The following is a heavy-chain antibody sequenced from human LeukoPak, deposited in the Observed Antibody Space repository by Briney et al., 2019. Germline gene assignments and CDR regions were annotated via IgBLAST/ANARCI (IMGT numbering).Heavy chain of an antibody. Sequence: PGGSLRLSCTASEFTFSSYWMHWVRQPPGKGLVWVSRINSDGSSTSYADSVKGRFTISRDNAKNTLYLQMNSLRAEDTAVYYCARGHVGWHYYFDYWGQGTLVTVSS. CDR1: EFTFSSYW. V-gene: IGHV3-74*01. CDR2: INSDGSST. J-gene: IGHJ4*02. D-gene: IGHD6-19*01. CDR3: ARGHVGWHYYFDY.